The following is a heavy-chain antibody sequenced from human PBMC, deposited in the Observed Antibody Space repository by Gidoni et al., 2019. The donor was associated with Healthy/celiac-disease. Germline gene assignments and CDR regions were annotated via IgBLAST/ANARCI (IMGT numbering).Heavy chain of an antibody. J-gene: IGHJ4*02. D-gene: IGHD4-17*01. CDR1: GFTFSSYG. CDR2: ISYDGSNK. V-gene: IGHV3-30*18. CDR3: AKAYGDYVGGFFDY. Sequence: QVQLVESGGGVVQPGRSLRLSCAASGFTFSSYGMHWVRQAPGKGLEWVAVISYDGSNKYYADSVKGRFTISRDNSKTTLYLQMNSLRAEDTAVYYCAKAYGDYVGGFFDYWGQGTLVTVSS.